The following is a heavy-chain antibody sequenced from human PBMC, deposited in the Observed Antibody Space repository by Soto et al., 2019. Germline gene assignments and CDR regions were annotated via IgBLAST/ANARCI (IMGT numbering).Heavy chain of an antibody. Sequence: GASVKVSCKASGYTFTSYDINWVRQATGQGLEWMGWMNPNSGNTGYAQKFQGRVTMTRNTSISTAYMELSSLRSEDTVVYYCAGGPSSNILTIDAFDIWGQGTMVTVSS. V-gene: IGHV1-8*01. CDR1: GYTFTSYD. D-gene: IGHD3-9*01. CDR2: MNPNSGNT. J-gene: IGHJ3*02. CDR3: AGGPSSNILTIDAFDI.